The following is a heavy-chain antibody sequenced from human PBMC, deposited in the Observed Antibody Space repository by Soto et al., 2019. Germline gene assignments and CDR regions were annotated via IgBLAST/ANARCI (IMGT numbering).Heavy chain of an antibody. J-gene: IGHJ4*02. CDR2: ISCNSGSI. CDR1: GFTFDDYA. Sequence: EVQLVESGGGLVQPGRSLRLSCAASGFTFDDYAMHWVRQAPGKGLEWVSGISCNSGSIGYADSVKGRFTISRDNAKNSLYLQMNSLRAEDTALYYCAKHISAGATAPDYWGQGTLVTVSS. D-gene: IGHD1-26*01. CDR3: AKHISAGATAPDY. V-gene: IGHV3-9*01.